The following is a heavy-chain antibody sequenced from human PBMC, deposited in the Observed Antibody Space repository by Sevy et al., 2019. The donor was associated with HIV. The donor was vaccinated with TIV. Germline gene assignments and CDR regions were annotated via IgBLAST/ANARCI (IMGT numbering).Heavy chain of an antibody. Sequence: GGSLRLSCAASGFTFSSYAMHWVRQAPGKGLEWVAVISYDGSNKYYADSVKGRFTMSRDNSKNTLYLQMNGLRAEDTAVYYCARTEWELLPFDYWGQGTLVTVSS. CDR3: ARTEWELLPFDY. J-gene: IGHJ4*02. D-gene: IGHD1-26*01. CDR1: GFTFSSYA. CDR2: ISYDGSNK. V-gene: IGHV3-30-3*01.